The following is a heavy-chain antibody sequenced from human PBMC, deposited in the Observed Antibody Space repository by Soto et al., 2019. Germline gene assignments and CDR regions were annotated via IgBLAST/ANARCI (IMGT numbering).Heavy chain of an antibody. CDR3: AKVRDSSGWFSGDYYGVYF. CDR2: ISYDGSNK. V-gene: IGHV3-30*18. D-gene: IGHD6-19*01. Sequence: QVQLVESGGGVVQPGRSLRLSCAASGFTFSSYGLHWVRQAPGKGLEWVALISYDGSNKYYADSVKGRFTISRDNSKNTLSLQVSSLRAEDTAVYYCAKVRDSSGWFSGDYYGVYFWGQGTTVTVSS. J-gene: IGHJ6*02. CDR1: GFTFSSYG.